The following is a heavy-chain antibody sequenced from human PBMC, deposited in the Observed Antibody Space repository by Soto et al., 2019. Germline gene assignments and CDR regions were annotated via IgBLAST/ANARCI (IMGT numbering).Heavy chain of an antibody. Sequence: SETLSLTCTVSGGSISSSSYYWGWIRQPPGKGLEWIGSIYYSGSTYYNPSLKSRVTISVDTSKNQFSLKLSSVTAADTAVYYCARYYYDILTGYHKRYYYYYGMDVWGQGTTVT. CDR2: IYYSGST. J-gene: IGHJ6*02. CDR1: GGSISSSSYY. CDR3: ARYYYDILTGYHKRYYYYYGMDV. D-gene: IGHD3-9*01. V-gene: IGHV4-39*01.